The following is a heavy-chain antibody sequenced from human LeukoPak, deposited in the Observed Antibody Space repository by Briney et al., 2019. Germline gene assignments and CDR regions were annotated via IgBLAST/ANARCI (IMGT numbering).Heavy chain of an antibody. CDR1: QITFSRHP. J-gene: IGHJ5*02. D-gene: IGHD2-8*01. V-gene: IGHV3-23*01. CDR3: AGKDIVPGGEFDP. Sequence: GGSLRLSCVGSQITFSRHPMSWVRQAPGQGLEWVSAISGSGGSTYYADSVKGRFTISRDNSKNTLYLQMNSLRAEDTAVYYCAGKDIVPGGEFDPWGQGTLVTVSS. CDR2: ISGSGGST.